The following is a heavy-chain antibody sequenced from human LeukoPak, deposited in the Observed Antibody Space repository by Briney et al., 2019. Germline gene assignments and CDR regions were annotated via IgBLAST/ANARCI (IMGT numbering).Heavy chain of an antibody. J-gene: IGHJ6*03. V-gene: IGHV3-43*02. CDR3: AKDRIKNCSGGSCYPMASYYMDV. CDR1: GFTFDDYA. CDR2: ISGDGGSS. D-gene: IGHD2-15*01. Sequence: QPGGSLRLSCAASGFTFDDYAMHWVRQAPGKVLDWVSLISGDGGSSYYADSVKGRFTISRDNSKNSLYLQMNSLRTEDTALYYCAKDRIKNCSGGSCYPMASYYMDVWGKGTTVTVSS.